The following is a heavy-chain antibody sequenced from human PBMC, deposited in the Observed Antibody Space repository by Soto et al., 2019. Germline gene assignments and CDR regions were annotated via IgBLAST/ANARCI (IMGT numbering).Heavy chain of an antibody. J-gene: IGHJ4*02. V-gene: IGHV1-18*01. CDR3: ARVYRITMVRGELSEY. CDR2: ISAYNGNT. Sequence: QVQLVQSGAEVRKPGASVKVSCKASGYTFTSYGISWVRQAPGQGLEWMGWISAYNGNTNYAQKLQGRVTMTTDTSTSTAYMELRSLRSDDTAVYYCARVYRITMVRGELSEYWGQGTLVTVSS. D-gene: IGHD3-10*01. CDR1: GYTFTSYG.